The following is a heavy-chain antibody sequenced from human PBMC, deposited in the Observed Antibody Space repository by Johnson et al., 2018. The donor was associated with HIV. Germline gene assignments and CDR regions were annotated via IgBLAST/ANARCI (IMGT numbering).Heavy chain of an antibody. V-gene: IGHV3-30*14. D-gene: IGHD3-3*01. CDR2: ISYDGSNK. Sequence: QLVESGGGVVQPGRSLRLSCAASAFSFSNYPMHWVRQAPGKGLEWVAVISYDGSNKYYADSVKGRFTISRDNSKNTLYLQMSSLRAEDTAVYYCARGGRWGWRGNDAFDIWGQGTMVTVSS. J-gene: IGHJ3*02. CDR1: AFSFSNYP. CDR3: ARGGRWGWRGNDAFDI.